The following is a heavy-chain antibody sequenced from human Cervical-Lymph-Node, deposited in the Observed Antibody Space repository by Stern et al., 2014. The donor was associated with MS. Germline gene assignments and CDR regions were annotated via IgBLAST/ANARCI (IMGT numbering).Heavy chain of an antibody. Sequence: VQLVESGAEVKKPWASVRVSCKASGYTFTSYDINWVRQATGQGLEWMGWMNPNSGNTGYPQKFQGRVTMTRDTSISTAYMELSSLRFEDTAVYYCARGHSWHFDYWGQGILVTVSS. J-gene: IGHJ4*02. CDR1: GYTFTSYD. D-gene: IGHD6-13*01. V-gene: IGHV1-8*01. CDR2: MNPNSGNT. CDR3: ARGHSWHFDY.